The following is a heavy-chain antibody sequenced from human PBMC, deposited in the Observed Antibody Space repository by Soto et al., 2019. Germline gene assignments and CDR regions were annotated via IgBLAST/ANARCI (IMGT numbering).Heavy chain of an antibody. CDR2: ISGSGGST. Sequence: EVQLLESGGGLVQPGGSLRLSCAASGFTFSSYAMSWVRQAPGKGLEWVSAISGSGGSTYYADPVKGRFTISRDNSKNPLYLQMNSLRAEDTAVYYCAKGPVVTAIPSCDYWGQGTLVTVSS. CDR3: AKGPVVTAIPSCDY. J-gene: IGHJ4*02. D-gene: IGHD2-21*02. CDR1: GFTFSSYA. V-gene: IGHV3-23*01.